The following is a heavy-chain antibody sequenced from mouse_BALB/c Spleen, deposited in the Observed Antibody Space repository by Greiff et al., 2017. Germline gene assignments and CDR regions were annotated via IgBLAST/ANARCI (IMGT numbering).Heavy chain of an antibody. D-gene: IGHD2-4*01. CDR3: ARSDYDYDRGYAMDY. Sequence: EVKLMESGPELVKPGASVKISCKASGYTFTDYNMHWVKQSHGKSLEWIGYIYPYNGGTGYNQKFKSKATLTVDKSSSTAYMELRSLTSEDTAVYYCARSDYDYDRGYAMDYWGQGTSVTVSS. J-gene: IGHJ4*01. CDR2: IYPYNGGT. V-gene: IGHV1S29*02. CDR1: GYTFTDYN.